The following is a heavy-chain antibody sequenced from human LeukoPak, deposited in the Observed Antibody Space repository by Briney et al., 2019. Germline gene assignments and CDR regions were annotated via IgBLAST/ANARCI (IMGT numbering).Heavy chain of an antibody. D-gene: IGHD2/OR15-2a*01. Sequence: PGGSLRLSCAASGFTFSNAWMSWVRQAPGKGLEWVGRIKSKTDGGTTDYAAPVKGRFTISRDDSKNTLYLQMNSLKTEDTAVYYCTTDLNIAGATYYWGQGTLVTVSS. CDR2: IKSKTDGGTT. CDR1: GFTFSNAW. V-gene: IGHV3-15*01. J-gene: IGHJ4*02. CDR3: TTDLNIAGATYY.